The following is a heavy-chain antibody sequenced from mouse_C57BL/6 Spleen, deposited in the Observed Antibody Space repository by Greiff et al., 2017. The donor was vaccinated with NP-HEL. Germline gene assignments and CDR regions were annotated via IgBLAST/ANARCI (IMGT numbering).Heavy chain of an antibody. Sequence: VQLQQPGAELVKPGASVKLSCKASGYTFTSYWMPWVKQRPGQGLEWIGMIHPNSGSTNYNEKFKSKATLTVDKSSSTAYMQLSSLTSEDSAVYYCARSLDGWSIYAMDYWGQGTSVTVSS. CDR3: ARSLDGWSIYAMDY. D-gene: IGHD1-1*02. V-gene: IGHV1-64*01. J-gene: IGHJ4*01. CDR1: GYTFTSYW. CDR2: IHPNSGST.